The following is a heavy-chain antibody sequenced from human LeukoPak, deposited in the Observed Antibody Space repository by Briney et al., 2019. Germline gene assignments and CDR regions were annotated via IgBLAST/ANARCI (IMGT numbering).Heavy chain of an antibody. J-gene: IGHJ6*02. CDR1: GFTFSSYG. CDR2: IWYDGSDK. V-gene: IGHV3-30*02. D-gene: IGHD2-2*01. Sequence: GGSLRLSCEASGFTFSSYGMHWVRQAPGKGLEWVAVIWYDGSDKYYADSVKGRFTISRDNSKNTLYLQMNSLRAEDTAVYYCAKVVVPADYYYYGMDVWGQGTTVTVSS. CDR3: AKVVVPADYYYYGMDV.